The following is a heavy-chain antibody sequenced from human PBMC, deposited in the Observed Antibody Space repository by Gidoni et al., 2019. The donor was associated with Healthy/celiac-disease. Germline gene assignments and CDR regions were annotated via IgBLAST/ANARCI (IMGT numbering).Heavy chain of an antibody. CDR1: GGSFRGYY. CDR3: ARGRITIFPGAKYYYYYYMDV. Sequence: QVQLQQWGAGLLKPSETLSLTCAVYGGSFRGYYWSWIRQPPGKGLEWIGEINHSGSTNYNPSLKSRVTISVDTSKNQFSLKLSSVTAADTAVYYCARGRITIFPGAKYYYYYYMDVWGKGTTVTVSS. CDR2: INHSGST. V-gene: IGHV4-34*01. J-gene: IGHJ6*03. D-gene: IGHD3-3*01.